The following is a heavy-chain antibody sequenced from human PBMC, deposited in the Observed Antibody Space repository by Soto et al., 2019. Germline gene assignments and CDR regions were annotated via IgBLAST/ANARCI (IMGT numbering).Heavy chain of an antibody. CDR3: ARDRDTAMVHGFDP. V-gene: IGHV1-3*01. Sequence: ASVKVSCKASGYTVTSYAMQWARQAPGQRLEWMGWINAGNGNTKYSQKFQGRVTITRDTSASTAYMELSSLRSEDTAVYYCARDRDTAMVHGFDPWGQGTLVTVSP. J-gene: IGHJ5*02. CDR1: GYTVTSYA. CDR2: INAGNGNT. D-gene: IGHD5-18*01.